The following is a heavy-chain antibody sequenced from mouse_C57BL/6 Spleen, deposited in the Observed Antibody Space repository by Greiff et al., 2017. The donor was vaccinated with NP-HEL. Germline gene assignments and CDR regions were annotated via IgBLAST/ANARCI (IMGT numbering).Heavy chain of an antibody. Sequence: EVHLVESGGGLVQPGGSLKLSCAASGFTFSDYYMYWVRQTPEKRLEWVAYISNGGGSTYYPDTVKGRFTISRDNAKNTLYLQMSRLKSEDTAMYYCARPLDYYGKDAMDYWGQGTSVTVSS. CDR2: ISNGGGST. D-gene: IGHD1-1*01. V-gene: IGHV5-12*01. CDR1: GFTFSDYY. J-gene: IGHJ4*01. CDR3: ARPLDYYGKDAMDY.